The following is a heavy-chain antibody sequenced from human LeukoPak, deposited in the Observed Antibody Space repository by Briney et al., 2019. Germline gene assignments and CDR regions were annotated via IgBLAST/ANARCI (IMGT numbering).Heavy chain of an antibody. J-gene: IGHJ4*02. CDR1: GFSFSVYW. Sequence: GGSLRLSSSASGFSFSVYWRHWVRQAPGKGPVWVSPIKTDGSITDYADFVKGRFTISRDNAKNTLYLQMNSVRAEDTAVYYCARGAGATNFDYWGQGTLVTVSS. V-gene: IGHV3-74*01. CDR3: ARGAGATNFDY. CDR2: IKTDGSIT. D-gene: IGHD1-26*01.